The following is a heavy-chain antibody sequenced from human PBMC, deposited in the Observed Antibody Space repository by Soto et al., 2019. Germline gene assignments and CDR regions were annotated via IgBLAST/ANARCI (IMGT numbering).Heavy chain of an antibody. D-gene: IGHD3-22*01. J-gene: IGHJ4*02. V-gene: IGHV4-59*01. Sequence: DTLSLTCAFSGGSFRGFYWRRIPQPPGKGLEWIGYIYYSGSTNYNPSLKSRVTISVDTSKNQFSLKLSSVTAADTAVYYCARVLYYYDSSGYLDYWGQGTLVTVSS. CDR3: ARVLYYYDSSGYLDY. CDR2: IYYSGST. CDR1: GGSFRGFY.